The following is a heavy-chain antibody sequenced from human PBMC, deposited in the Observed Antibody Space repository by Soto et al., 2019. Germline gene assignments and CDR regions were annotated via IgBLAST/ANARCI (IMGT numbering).Heavy chain of an antibody. D-gene: IGHD2-15*01. J-gene: IGHJ4*02. CDR1: GFTFSSYA. V-gene: IGHV3-23*01. Sequence: GGYLRLSCAASGFTFSSYAMSWVRQAPGKGLECVATISGSGGSTSYADSVQGRFTISRDNAKNTLYLQMNSLRAEDTAIYYCAKSFCSGGNCYKDYFDYWGQGTLVTVSS. CDR3: AKSFCSGGNCYKDYFDY. CDR2: ISGSGGST.